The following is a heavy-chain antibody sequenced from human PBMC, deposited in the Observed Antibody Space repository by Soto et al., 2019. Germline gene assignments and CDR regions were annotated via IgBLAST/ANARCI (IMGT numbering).Heavy chain of an antibody. CDR1: GSSISSSSYY. Sequence: QLQLQESGPGLVKPSETLSLTCTVSGSSISSSSYYWGWIRQPPGKGLEWIGSIYYSGSTYYNPSLKSRVTIFVDTSKNQFSLNLSSVTAADTAVYYFARRGGFLYSSGWYGYRGQGTLVTVSS. CDR3: ARRGGFLYSSGWYGY. J-gene: IGHJ4*02. V-gene: IGHV4-39*01. CDR2: IYYSGST. D-gene: IGHD6-19*01.